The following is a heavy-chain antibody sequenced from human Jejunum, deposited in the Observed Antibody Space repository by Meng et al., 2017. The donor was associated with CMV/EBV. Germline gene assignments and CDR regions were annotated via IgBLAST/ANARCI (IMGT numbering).Heavy chain of an antibody. CDR2: IDSGGRT. CDR3: ARGRVPVGAALNY. D-gene: IGHD1-26*01. J-gene: IGHJ4*02. Sequence: AASRFPVSSRPISWVRQAPGKGLEWFSVIDSGGRTYYTDSVKGRFTIFRDNAKNSLYLQMNSLRAEDTAVYYCARGRVPVGAALNYWGQGTLVTVSS. V-gene: IGHV3-66*01. CDR1: RFPVSSRP.